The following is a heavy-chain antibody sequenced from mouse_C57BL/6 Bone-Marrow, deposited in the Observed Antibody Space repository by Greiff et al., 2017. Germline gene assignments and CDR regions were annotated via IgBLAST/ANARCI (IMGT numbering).Heavy chain of an antibody. CDR2: VYPYNGGT. Sequence: EVQLQESGPVLVKPGPSVKISCKASGFTFTDYYMHWVKQSHGKSLEWIGLVYPYNGGTSYNQKFKGKATLTVDTSSSTAYMELKRLTSEDSAVXYCARMGLYYYGSFYWYFDVWGTGTTVTVSS. V-gene: IGHV1-36*01. D-gene: IGHD1-1*01. CDR3: ARMGLYYYGSFYWYFDV. J-gene: IGHJ1*03. CDR1: GFTFTDYY.